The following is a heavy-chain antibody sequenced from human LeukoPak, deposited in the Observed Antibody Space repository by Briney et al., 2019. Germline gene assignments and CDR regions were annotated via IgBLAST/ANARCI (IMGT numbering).Heavy chain of an antibody. CDR1: GHTFTSYA. D-gene: IGHD4-17*01. CDR3: ARYRGDLDYFDY. J-gene: IGHJ4*02. V-gene: IGHV1-3*03. Sequence: ASVKVSCKASGHTFTSYAMHWVRQAPGQRLEWMGWINAGNGNTKYSQEFQGRVTITRDTSASTAYMELSSLRSEDMAVYYCARYRGDLDYFDYWGQGTLVTVSS. CDR2: INAGNGNT.